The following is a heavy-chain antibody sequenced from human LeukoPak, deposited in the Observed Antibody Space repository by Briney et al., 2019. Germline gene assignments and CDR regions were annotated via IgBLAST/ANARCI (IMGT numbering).Heavy chain of an antibody. Sequence: TSETLSLTCSVSGDSVSRSDSYWDWIRQPPGKGLEWIGTIYYSGRTYYSPSLKSRLTMSVDPSNNQFSLTLRSVTAADTALYYCARRPYYDGSGYLEWAQGPLPRASS. D-gene: IGHD3-22*01. CDR1: GDSVSRSDSY. V-gene: IGHV4-39*01. CDR3: ARRPYYDGSGYLE. J-gene: IGHJ1*01. CDR2: IYYSGRT.